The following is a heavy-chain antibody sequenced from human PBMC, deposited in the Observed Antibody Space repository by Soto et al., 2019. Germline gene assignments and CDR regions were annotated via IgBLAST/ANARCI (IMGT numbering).Heavy chain of an antibody. CDR1: GGSISSSSYY. Sequence: QLQLQESGPGLVKPSETLSLTCTVSGGSISSSSYYWVWIRQPPGKGLEWIGSIYYSGSTYYNPSLKSRVTISVDTSKNQFSLKLSSVTAADTAVYYCARHAPSGWLVQGYTWFDPWGQGTLVTVSS. J-gene: IGHJ5*02. CDR3: ARHAPSGWLVQGYTWFDP. V-gene: IGHV4-39*01. CDR2: IYYSGST. D-gene: IGHD6-19*01.